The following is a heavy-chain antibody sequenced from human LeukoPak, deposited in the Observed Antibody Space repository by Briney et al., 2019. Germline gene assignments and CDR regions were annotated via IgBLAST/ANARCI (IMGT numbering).Heavy chain of an antibody. CDR1: GFTFDDYG. CDR2: INWNGDST. J-gene: IGHJ4*02. Sequence: GGSLRLSCAASGFTFDDYGMSWVRQAPGKGLEWVSGINWNGDSTGYADSVKGRFTISRDNSKNTLYLQMNSLRAEDTAVYYCASPPAIFGVVIVPYWGQGTLVTVSS. D-gene: IGHD3-3*01. CDR3: ASPPAIFGVVIVPY. V-gene: IGHV3-20*04.